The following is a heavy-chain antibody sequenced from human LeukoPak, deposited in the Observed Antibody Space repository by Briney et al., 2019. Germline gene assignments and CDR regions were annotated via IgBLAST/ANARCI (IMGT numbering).Heavy chain of an antibody. CDR2: ISSDSSDI. D-gene: IGHD4-17*01. CDR3: ARDRYGDYVDAFDL. V-gene: IGHV3-21*01. Sequence: PGGSLRLSCAASGFTLSSYSMSWVRQAPGMGLEWVSSISSDSSDIFYTDSVKGRFTISRDTADNSLYLQMNSLRAEDSAVYYCARDRYGDYVDAFDLWGRGTMVTVSS. CDR1: GFTLSSYS. J-gene: IGHJ3*01.